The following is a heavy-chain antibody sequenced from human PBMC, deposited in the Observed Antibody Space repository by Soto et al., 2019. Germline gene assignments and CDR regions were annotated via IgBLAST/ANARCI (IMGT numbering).Heavy chain of an antibody. V-gene: IGHV5-51*01. CDR3: APPYPKWPLPTNYSYSGMDV. CDR2: IYPGDSDT. J-gene: IGHJ6*02. CDR1: GYSFTSYW. Sequence: GESLKICCKGSGYSFTSYWIGWVRQMPGKGLEWMGIIYPGDSDTRYSPSFQGQVTISADKSISTAYLQWSSLKASDTAMYYCAPPYPKWPLPTNYSYSGMDVWGHRPTVTVSS. D-gene: IGHD1-26*01.